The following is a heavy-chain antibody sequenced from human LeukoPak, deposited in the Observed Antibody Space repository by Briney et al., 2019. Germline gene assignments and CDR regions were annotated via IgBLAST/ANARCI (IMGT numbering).Heavy chain of an antibody. CDR2: MYYSGST. CDR1: GGSISSYY. CDR3: ARVRCSGGSCPYYYYYYYMDV. Sequence: SETLSLTCTVSGGSISSYYWSWIRQPPGKGLEWLGYMYYSGSTNYNPSLKSQVTISLDTSKNQFSLKLSSVTAADTAVYYCARVRCSGGSCPYYYYYYYMDVWGKGTTVTVS. J-gene: IGHJ6*03. V-gene: IGHV4-59*01. D-gene: IGHD2-15*01.